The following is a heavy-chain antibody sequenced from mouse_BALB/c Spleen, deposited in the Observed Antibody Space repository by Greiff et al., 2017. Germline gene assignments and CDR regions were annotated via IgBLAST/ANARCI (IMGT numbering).Heavy chain of an antibody. CDR3: ARPYYGNSLNY. J-gene: IGHJ4*01. CDR1: GFSLTSYG. Sequence: VKLQESGPGLVQPSQSLSITCTVSGFSLTSYGVHWVRQSPGKGLEWLGVIWSGGSTDYNAAFISRLSISKDNSKSQVFFKMNSLQANDTAIYYCARPYYGNSLNYWGQGTSVTVSS. CDR2: IWSGGST. D-gene: IGHD2-10*01. V-gene: IGHV2-2*02.